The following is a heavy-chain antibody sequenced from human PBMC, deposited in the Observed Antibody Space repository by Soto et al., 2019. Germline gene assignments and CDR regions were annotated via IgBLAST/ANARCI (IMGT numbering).Heavy chain of an antibody. V-gene: IGHV1-69*06. J-gene: IGHJ4*02. D-gene: IGHD6-19*01. Sequence: QVQLVQSGAEVTKPGSSVKVSCKASGGTFSSYAISWVRHAPGQGLEWMGGIIPIVGTANYAQKFQGRVTITADKSTSTAYMELSSLRAEDTAVYYCERAPPPLGSSGWIFDYWGQGTLVTVSS. CDR2: IIPIVGTA. CDR3: ERAPPPLGSSGWIFDY. CDR1: GGTFSSYA.